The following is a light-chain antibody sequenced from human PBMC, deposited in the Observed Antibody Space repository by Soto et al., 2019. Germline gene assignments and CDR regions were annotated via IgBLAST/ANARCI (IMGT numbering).Light chain of an antibody. V-gene: IGKV3-20*01. CDR3: QQYGSSPLT. CDR2: GAS. J-gene: IGKJ4*01. Sequence: EIVLTQSPGTLSLSPGERATLSCRASQSVSSSYLAWYQQKPGQAPRLLIYGASSRATGIPDRFSGSGSGTDFTLTISILEPEDFAVYYCQQYGSSPLTFGGGTMVEIK. CDR1: QSVSSSY.